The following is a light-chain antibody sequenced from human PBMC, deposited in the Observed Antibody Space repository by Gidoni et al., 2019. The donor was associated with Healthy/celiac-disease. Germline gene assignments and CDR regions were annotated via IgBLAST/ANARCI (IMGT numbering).Light chain of an antibody. Sequence: DILMTQSPDSLAVYLGERATINCKSSQSVLYSSNNKNYLAWYQQKPGQPPKLLIYWASTREYGVPDRFSGSGSGTDFTLTISSLQAEDVAVYYCQQYYSTPQLTFGGGTKVEIK. CDR3: QQYYSTPQLT. CDR2: WAS. J-gene: IGKJ4*01. CDR1: QSVLYSSNNKNY. V-gene: IGKV4-1*01.